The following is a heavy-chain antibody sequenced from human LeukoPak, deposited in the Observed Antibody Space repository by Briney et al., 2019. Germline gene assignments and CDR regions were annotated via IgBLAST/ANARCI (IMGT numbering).Heavy chain of an antibody. CDR1: GGSFSGYY. V-gene: IGHV4-34*01. Sequence: PSETLPLTCAVYGGSFSGYYWSWIRQPPGKGLEWIGEINHSGSTNYNPSLKSRVTISVDTSKNQFSLKLSSVTAADTAVYYCARGFGAARPRTYYFDYWGQGTLVTVSS. D-gene: IGHD6-6*01. CDR2: INHSGST. J-gene: IGHJ4*02. CDR3: ARGFGAARPRTYYFDY.